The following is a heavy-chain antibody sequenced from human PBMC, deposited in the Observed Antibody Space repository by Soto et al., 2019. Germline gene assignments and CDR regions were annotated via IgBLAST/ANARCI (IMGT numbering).Heavy chain of an antibody. CDR2: VWNDGNNK. J-gene: IGHJ4*02. CDR1: GFIFGRFG. V-gene: IGHV3-33*01. Sequence: QVQLVESGGGVVQPGRSLQLSCAASGFIFGRFGMHWVRQPPGKGLEWVAVVWNDGNNKVYADSVQGRFTISRDNSKNTLYRERDSLRADATSGYYGAGDQESGFGDSVPAGFDYWGQGTLVTSPQ. CDR3: AGDQESGFGDSVPAGFDY. D-gene: IGHD2-21*02.